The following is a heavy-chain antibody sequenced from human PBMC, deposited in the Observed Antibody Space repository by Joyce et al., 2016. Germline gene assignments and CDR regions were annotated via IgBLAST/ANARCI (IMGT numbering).Heavy chain of an antibody. J-gene: IGHJ4*02. CDR1: GYTFTNYV. V-gene: IGHV1-3*04. D-gene: IGHD5-12*01. Sequence: QVQLVQSGAEVKKPGASVKVSCQASGYTFTNYVIHWVRQAPGQGLEWMGWINTDGYTKYSQTFQGRVTLTRDTSAKTAYLEMSSLKSEDTAVYYCAREGTHGGCDLDHWGQGTLVTVSS. CDR3: AREGTHGGCDLDH. CDR2: INTDGYT.